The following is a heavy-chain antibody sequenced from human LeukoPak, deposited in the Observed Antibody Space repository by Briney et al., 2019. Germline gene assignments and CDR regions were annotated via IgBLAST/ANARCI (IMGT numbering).Heavy chain of an antibody. CDR2: ISNSGGTM. CDR1: GFTFSDYY. Sequence: GGSLRLSCAASGFTFSDYYMSWIRQAPGKGLEWVSYISNSGGTMYYADSVKGRFTISRDNSKNTLYLQMNSLRAEDTAVYYCAKDYIYDFWSGYVANDAFDIWGQGTMVTVSS. J-gene: IGHJ3*02. CDR3: AKDYIYDFWSGYVANDAFDI. D-gene: IGHD3-3*01. V-gene: IGHV3-11*01.